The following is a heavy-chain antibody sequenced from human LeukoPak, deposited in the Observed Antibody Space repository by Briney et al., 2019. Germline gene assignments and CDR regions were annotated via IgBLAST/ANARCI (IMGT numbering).Heavy chain of an antibody. CDR1: GYTFTGYY. D-gene: IGHD2-21*02. V-gene: IGHV1-2*02. CDR2: INPNSGGT. J-gene: IGHJ4*02. CDR3: ARDVLSRVTFIDY. Sequence: ASVKVSCKASGYTFTGYYMHWVRQAPGQGLEWMGWINPNSGGTNYAQKFQGRVTMTRDTSISTAYMELSRLRSDDTAVYYCARDVLSRVTFIDYWGQGTLVTVSS.